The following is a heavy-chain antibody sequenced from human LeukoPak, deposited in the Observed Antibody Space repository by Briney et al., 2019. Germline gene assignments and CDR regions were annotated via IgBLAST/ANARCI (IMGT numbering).Heavy chain of an antibody. Sequence: ASVKVSCKASGGTFISYAISWVRQAPGQGLEWMGGIIPIFGTANYAQKFQGRVTITTDESTSTAYMELSSLRSEDTAVYYCARDGMATILNPWGQGTLVTVSS. CDR3: ARDGMATILNP. CDR1: GGTFISYA. CDR2: IIPIFGTA. J-gene: IGHJ5*02. D-gene: IGHD5-24*01. V-gene: IGHV1-69*05.